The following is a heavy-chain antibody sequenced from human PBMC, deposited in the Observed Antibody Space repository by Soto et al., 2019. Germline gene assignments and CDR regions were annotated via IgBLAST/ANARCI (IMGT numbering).Heavy chain of an antibody. J-gene: IGHJ6*03. D-gene: IGHD4-17*01. V-gene: IGHV1-8*01. CDR3: ARGPTTVTTYYYYYYMDV. CDR1: GYTFTSYD. CDR2: MNPNSGNT. Sequence: QVQLVQSGAEVKKPGASVKVSCKASGYTFTSYDINWVRQATGQGLEWMGWMNPNSGNTGYAQRFQGRVTMTRNTSIRTAYMELSSLRSEDTAVYYCARGPTTVTTYYYYYYMDVWGKGTTVTVSS.